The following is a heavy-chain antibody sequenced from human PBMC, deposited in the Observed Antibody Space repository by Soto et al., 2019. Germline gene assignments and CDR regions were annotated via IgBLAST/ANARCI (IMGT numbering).Heavy chain of an antibody. Sequence: EVQLLESGGGSVQPGGSLRLSCSASGFTCSNYAMSWVRQAPGKGLEWVASISGSGRSTNYADSVKGRFTISRDNSKNTLVVQMSSLRAEDTAVYYCARDGGNICSGGSCYFQAPDYWGQGTLVTVSP. CDR2: ISGSGRST. D-gene: IGHD2-15*01. CDR1: GFTCSNYA. V-gene: IGHV3-23*01. CDR3: ARDGGNICSGGSCYFQAPDY. J-gene: IGHJ4*02.